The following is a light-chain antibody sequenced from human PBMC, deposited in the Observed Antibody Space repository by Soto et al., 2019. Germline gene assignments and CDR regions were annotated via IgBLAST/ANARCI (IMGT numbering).Light chain of an antibody. J-gene: IGKJ1*01. CDR2: GAS. Sequence: EIVLAHAPSTPSVSPGERAPPSCLASQSVRSNLAWYQQKPGQAPRLLIYGASTRATGIPAGLSGSGSGTEFTLTISSLQSEDYAVYYCQQYNNWPPTFGQGTKGDIK. CDR1: QSVRSN. V-gene: IGKV3-15*01. CDR3: QQYNNWPPT.